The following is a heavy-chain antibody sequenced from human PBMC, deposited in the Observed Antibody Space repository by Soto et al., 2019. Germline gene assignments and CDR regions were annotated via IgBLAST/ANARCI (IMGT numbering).Heavy chain of an antibody. Sequence: SETLSLTCIVSGESISSSSYYWGWIRQPPGKGLEWLGRIYYSGRTYYNPSFKSRVTISIDTSKNQFSLKLSSVTATDTAVYYCARQRTTVVTQAYFDHWGQGALVTVSS. J-gene: IGHJ4*02. CDR2: IYYSGRT. CDR3: ARQRTTVVTQAYFDH. V-gene: IGHV4-39*01. D-gene: IGHD2-21*02. CDR1: GESISSSSYY.